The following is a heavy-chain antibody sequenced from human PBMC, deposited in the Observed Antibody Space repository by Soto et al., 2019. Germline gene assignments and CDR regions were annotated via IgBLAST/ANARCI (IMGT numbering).Heavy chain of an antibody. J-gene: IGHJ4*02. CDR3: AGRGRLYYFDY. CDR2: IIPIFGTA. V-gene: IGHV1-69*06. Sequence: SVKVSCKASGGTFSSYAISWVRQAPGQGLEWMGGIIPIFGTANYAQKFQGRVTITADKSTSTAYMELSSLRSEDTAVYYCAGRGRLYYFDYWGQGTLVTVSS. CDR1: GGTFSSYA.